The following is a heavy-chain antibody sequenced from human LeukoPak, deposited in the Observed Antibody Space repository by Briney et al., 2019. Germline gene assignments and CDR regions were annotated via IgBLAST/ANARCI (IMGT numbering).Heavy chain of an antibody. CDR1: GGSFSGYY. CDR3: ARRSARRAMVRGVTTANWFDP. D-gene: IGHD3-10*01. V-gene: IGHV4-34*01. CDR2: INHSGST. J-gene: IGHJ5*02. Sequence: PSETLSLTCAVYGGSFSGYYWSWIRQPPGKGLEWIGEINHSGSTNYNPSLKSRVTISVDTSKNQFSLKLSSVTAADTAVYYCARRSARRAMVRGVTTANWFDPWGQGTLVTVSS.